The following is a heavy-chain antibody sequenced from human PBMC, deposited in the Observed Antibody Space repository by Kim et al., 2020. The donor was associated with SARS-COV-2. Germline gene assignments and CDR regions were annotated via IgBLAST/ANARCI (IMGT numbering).Heavy chain of an antibody. J-gene: IGHJ4*02. CDR3: ARDGVSYAYDY. Sequence: ASVKVSCKASGYTFRYFGIHWVRQAPGQSLEWMGWINTGNDNSGSSQNFQGRLNIIRDTSASTVYMELSGLKSEDTAVYFCARDGVSYAYDYWGQGTLVTVSS. V-gene: IGHV1-3*04. D-gene: IGHD5-12*01. CDR1: GYTFRYFG. CDR2: INTGNDNS.